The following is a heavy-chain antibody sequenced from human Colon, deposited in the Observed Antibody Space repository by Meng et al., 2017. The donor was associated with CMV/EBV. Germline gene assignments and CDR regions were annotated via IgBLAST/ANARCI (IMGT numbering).Heavy chain of an antibody. CDR2: INPNSGGT. CDR1: GYTFTGYY. D-gene: IGHD3-16*02. Sequence: ASVKVSCKASGYTFTGYYMHWVRQAPGQGLEWMGWINPNSGGTNYAQKFQGRVTMTRDTSISTAYMELSRLRSDDTAVYYCARDSRYTPSGGMDVRGQGTTVTVSS. V-gene: IGHV1-2*02. CDR3: ARDSRYTPSGGMDV. J-gene: IGHJ6*02.